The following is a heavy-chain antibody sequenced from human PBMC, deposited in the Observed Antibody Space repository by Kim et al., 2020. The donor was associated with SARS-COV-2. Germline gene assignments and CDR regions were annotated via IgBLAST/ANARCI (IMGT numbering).Heavy chain of an antibody. CDR1: GGSVSSGSYY. CDR2: IYYSGST. Sequence: SETLSLTCTVSGGSVSSGSYYWSWIRQPPGKGLEWIGYIYYSGSTNYNPSLKSRVTISVDTSKNQFSLKLSSVTAADTAVYYCARDTADGRIAAAGTGDSWGQGTLVTVSS. V-gene: IGHV4-61*01. J-gene: IGHJ4*02. CDR3: ARDTADGRIAAAGTGDS. D-gene: IGHD6-13*01.